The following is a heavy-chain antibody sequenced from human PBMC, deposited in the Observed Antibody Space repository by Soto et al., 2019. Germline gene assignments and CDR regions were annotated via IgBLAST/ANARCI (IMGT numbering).Heavy chain of an antibody. CDR3: GRDEVRNGVGV. CDR1: GFTFTNFW. J-gene: IGHJ6*02. CDR2: IKGDGSEK. Sequence: GGSLRLSCVASGFTFTNFWMSWVRQAPGKGLEWVANIKGDGSEKRYVDSVKGRFTISRDNAKNSVYLQMNSLRVEGTALYYCGRDEVRNGVGVWGPGTTVTVSS. V-gene: IGHV3-7*01.